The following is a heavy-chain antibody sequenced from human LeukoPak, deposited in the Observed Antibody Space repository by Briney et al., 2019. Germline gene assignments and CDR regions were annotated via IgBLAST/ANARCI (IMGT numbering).Heavy chain of an antibody. Sequence: NTSQTLSLTCTVSGGSVSSGNYYWTWIRQPAGKGLERIGRIYTSGSTNYNPSLKSRVTISIDASKNQFSLRLSSVTAADTAVYYCARLGYSSGWYLREFDYWGQGTLVTVSS. J-gene: IGHJ4*02. CDR3: ARLGYSSGWYLREFDY. V-gene: IGHV4-61*02. CDR2: IYTSGST. CDR1: GGSVSSGNYY. D-gene: IGHD6-19*01.